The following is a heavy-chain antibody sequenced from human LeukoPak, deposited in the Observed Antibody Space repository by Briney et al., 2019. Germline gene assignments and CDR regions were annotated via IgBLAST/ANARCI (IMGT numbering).Heavy chain of an antibody. V-gene: IGHV4-59*08. J-gene: IGHJ4*02. CDR2: VYYSGGT. CDR1: GGSLRSYY. D-gene: IGHD3-9*01. Sequence: SETLSLTCTVSGGSLRSYYRSWIRQSPDKGLEWIGYVYYSGGTNYNPSLKGRVAISVDTSKNQFSLRLTSVAAADTAIYYCARISDDNSLDYWGQGALVTVSS. CDR3: ARISDDNSLDY.